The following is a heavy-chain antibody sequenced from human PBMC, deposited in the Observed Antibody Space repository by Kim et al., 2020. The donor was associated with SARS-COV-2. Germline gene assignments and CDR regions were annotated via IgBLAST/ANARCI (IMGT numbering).Heavy chain of an antibody. J-gene: IGHJ4*02. CDR1: GGSISSNSYY. D-gene: IGHD1-26*01. V-gene: IGHV4-39*01. Sequence: SETLSLTCPVSGGSISSNSYYWAWIRQPPGKGLEWIGSIYYSGSTFYNPSLKSRVTISVDTSKNQFSLKLSSVTAADTAVYYCARHRAWEPPTNWGQGTLVTVSS. CDR3: ARHRAWEPPTN. CDR2: IYYSGST.